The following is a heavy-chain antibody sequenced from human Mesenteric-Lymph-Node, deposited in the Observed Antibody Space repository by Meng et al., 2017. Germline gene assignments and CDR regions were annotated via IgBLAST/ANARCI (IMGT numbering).Heavy chain of an antibody. D-gene: IGHD3-22*01. CDR3: ARGGDEKYYYDSSGYIRLFDY. CDR1: GFTFSSYA. Sequence: GGSLRLSCAASGFTFSSYAMHWVRQAPGKGLEWVAVISYDGSNKYYADSVKGRFTISRDNSKNTLYLQMNSLRAEDTAVYYCARGGDEKYYYDSSGYIRLFDYWGQGTLVTVSS. V-gene: IGHV3-30*01. J-gene: IGHJ4*02. CDR2: ISYDGSNK.